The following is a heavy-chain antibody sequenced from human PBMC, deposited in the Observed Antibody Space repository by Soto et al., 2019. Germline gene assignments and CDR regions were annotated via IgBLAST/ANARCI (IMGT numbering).Heavy chain of an antibody. Sequence: GGSLRLSCAASGFTFSSYAMSWVRQAPGKGLEWVSAISGSGGSTYYADSVKGRFTISRDNSKNTLYLQMNSLRAEDTAVYYCAKGHPTLPGIAAPNWFDPWGQGTLVTVFS. CDR2: ISGSGGST. J-gene: IGHJ5*02. D-gene: IGHD6-13*01. V-gene: IGHV3-23*01. CDR3: AKGHPTLPGIAAPNWFDP. CDR1: GFTFSSYA.